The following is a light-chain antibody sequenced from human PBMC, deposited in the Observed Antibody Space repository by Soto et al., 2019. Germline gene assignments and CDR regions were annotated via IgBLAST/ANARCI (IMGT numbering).Light chain of an antibody. J-gene: IGLJ3*02. CDR1: SSDVGGYNL. V-gene: IGLV2-23*02. CDR3: CSYASSTSGV. Sequence: QSALTQPASVSGSPGQSITISCTGTSSDVGGYNLVSWYQQHPGKAPKLMIYEVSKRPSGVSHRFSGSKSGNTASLTISGLQAEDEADYYCCSYASSTSGVFGGGTQLTVL. CDR2: EVS.